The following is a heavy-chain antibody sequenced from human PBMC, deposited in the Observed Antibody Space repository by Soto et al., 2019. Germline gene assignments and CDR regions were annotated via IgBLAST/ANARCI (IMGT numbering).Heavy chain of an antibody. J-gene: IGHJ4*02. Sequence: ASVKVSCKASGYTFTSYAMHWARKAPGQRLEWMGWINAGNGNTKYSQKFQGRVTITRDTSASTAYMELSSPRSEDKAVYYCARELSTWYSDYWCQGIRVTVS. D-gene: IGHD6-13*01. CDR2: INAGNGNT. CDR1: GYTFTSYA. CDR3: ARELSTWYSDY. V-gene: IGHV1-3*01.